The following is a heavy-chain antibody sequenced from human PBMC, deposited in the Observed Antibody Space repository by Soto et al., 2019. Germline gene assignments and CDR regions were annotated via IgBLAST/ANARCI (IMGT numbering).Heavy chain of an antibody. D-gene: IGHD2-15*01. CDR1: GFTLSSYG. J-gene: IGHJ4*02. CDR3: AEADYSQTDCDY. V-gene: IGHV3-30*18. CDR2: ISYDGSNK. Sequence: QVQLVESGGGVVQPGRSLRLSCAASGFTLSSYGMHWVRQARGKGLAWVAVISYDGSNKYYADSVKGRFIISRDNSKNTLYLQMNSLRVEETAVYYCAEADYSQTDCDYWGQGTVVTVSS.